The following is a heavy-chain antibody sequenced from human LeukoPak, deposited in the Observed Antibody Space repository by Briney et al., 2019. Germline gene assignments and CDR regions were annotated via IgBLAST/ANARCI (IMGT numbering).Heavy chain of an antibody. J-gene: IGHJ4*02. D-gene: IGHD7-27*01. CDR2: MSPNSGDT. CDR3: VRTPPNWGFDY. V-gene: IGHV1-8*01. CDR1: GYTLTSHD. Sequence: ASVKVSCKASGYTLTSHDINWVRQATGQGLEWMGWMSPNSGDTGYAQKFQGRVTMTSDSSISTAYMELSSLRSEDTAIYYCVRTPPNWGFDYWGQGTLVTVSS.